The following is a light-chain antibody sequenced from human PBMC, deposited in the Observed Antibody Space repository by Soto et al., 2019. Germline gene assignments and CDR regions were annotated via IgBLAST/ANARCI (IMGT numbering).Light chain of an antibody. J-gene: IGKJ3*01. CDR3: QKYSSVPV. V-gene: IGKV1-27*01. CDR1: QGIRNY. CDR2: AAS. Sequence: DIQMTQSPTSLSASVGDRVTITCRASQGIRNYVAWYQQIPGKAPKLLIYAASTLQSGVPSRFIGSGSGTDITLTINGLQPDYVATYSCQKYSSVPVFGPGTKVEIK.